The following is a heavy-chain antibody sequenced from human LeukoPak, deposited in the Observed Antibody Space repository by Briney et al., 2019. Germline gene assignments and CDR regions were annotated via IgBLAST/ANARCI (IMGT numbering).Heavy chain of an antibody. CDR2: INPNSGGT. CDR3: ARDLSDTAMRGSFYFDY. D-gene: IGHD5-18*01. CDR1: GYTFTGYY. Sequence: ASVKVSCKASGYTFTGYYMHWVRQAPGQGLEWMGWINPNSGGTNYAQKFQDRVTMTRDTSISTAYMELSRLRSDDTAVYYCARDLSDTAMRGSFYFDYWGQGTLVTVSS. V-gene: IGHV1-2*02. J-gene: IGHJ4*02.